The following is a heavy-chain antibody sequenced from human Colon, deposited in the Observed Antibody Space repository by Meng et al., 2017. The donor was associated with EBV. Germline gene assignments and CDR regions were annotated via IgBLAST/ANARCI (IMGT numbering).Heavy chain of an antibody. Sequence: QGHLQELGPGLVETSQTLSLTCTVSGGSMSSGNYYWSWIRQPPGKGLEWIGYIHHSGSAYYNPSLKSRVSISVDTSKNQFSLNLNSMTAADTAVYYCASFDHIPRRNYFDYWGQGTLVTVSS. V-gene: IGHV4-30-4*01. CDR3: ASFDHIPRRNYFDY. J-gene: IGHJ4*02. D-gene: IGHD2-21*01. CDR2: IHHSGSA. CDR1: GGSMSSGNYY.